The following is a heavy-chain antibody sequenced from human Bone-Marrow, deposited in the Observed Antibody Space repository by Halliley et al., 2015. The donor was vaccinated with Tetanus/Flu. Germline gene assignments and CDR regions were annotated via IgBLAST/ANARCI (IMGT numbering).Heavy chain of an antibody. D-gene: IGHD3-22*01. CDR1: ALNFTDYY. J-gene: IGHJ4*02. V-gene: IGHV3-11*01. CDR3: ASALTMSYYYDYSGRYVH. CDR2: ISSSGNSI. Sequence: SLRLSCAASALNFTDYYMTWIRQAPGKGLEWLSHISSSGNSIFYADSVKGRFTISRDNAKNSLYLQMNSLRAEDTAVYFCASALTMSYYYDYSGRYVHWGQGTLVTVSA.